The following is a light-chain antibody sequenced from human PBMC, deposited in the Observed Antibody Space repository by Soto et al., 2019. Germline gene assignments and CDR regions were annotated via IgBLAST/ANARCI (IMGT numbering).Light chain of an antibody. CDR1: QSILYSSSNENC. CDR2: WAS. CDR3: QQYYSTPVT. V-gene: IGKV4-1*01. J-gene: IGKJ2*01. Sequence: DIVMTQSPDSLALSLGERATINCKSSQSILYSSSNENCLAWYQQRPGQPPKLLIYWASSRESGVPDRFSGSGSGTDFTLTICSLQAEDVAVYYCQQYYSTPVTFGQGTKLEIK.